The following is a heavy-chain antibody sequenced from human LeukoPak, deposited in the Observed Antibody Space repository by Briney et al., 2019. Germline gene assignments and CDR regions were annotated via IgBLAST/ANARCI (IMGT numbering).Heavy chain of an antibody. D-gene: IGHD2-15*01. CDR3: VRGVAGTYWYFDL. CDR1: GFTFSSYA. CDR2: ISSNGGNT. J-gene: IGHJ2*01. V-gene: IGHV3-64D*09. Sequence: GGSLRLSCSASGFTFSSYAMHWVRQAPGKGLEYVSVISSNGGNTYPADSVKGRFTISRDNSKNTLYLQMSSLRAEDTAVYYCVRGVAGTYWYFDLWGRGTLVTVSS.